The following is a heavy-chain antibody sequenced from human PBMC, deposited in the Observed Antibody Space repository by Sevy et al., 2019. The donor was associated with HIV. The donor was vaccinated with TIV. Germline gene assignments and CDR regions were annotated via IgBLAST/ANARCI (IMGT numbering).Heavy chain of an antibody. V-gene: IGHV4-39*01. CDR2: IYNGGTT. D-gene: IGHD6-19*01. CDR1: GASMRSSHY. J-gene: IGHJ4*02. CDR3: ARVPQWLGPSFDS. Sequence: SETLSLTCTVSGASMRSSHYWGWIRQPPGKGLEWIGSIYNGGTTYYNPSLKTRLTVSVDTSKNQFSLKLSSVTAADTAVCYCARVPQWLGPSFDSWGQGTLVTVSS.